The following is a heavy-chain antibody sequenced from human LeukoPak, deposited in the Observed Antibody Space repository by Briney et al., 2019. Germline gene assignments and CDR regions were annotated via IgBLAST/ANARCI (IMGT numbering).Heavy chain of an antibody. Sequence: GGSLRLSCAASGFTFTTYSMNWVRQAPGKGLEWVSSITSSSTSMYYADSVKGRFTISRDNAKNSVYLQMNSLRAEDTAIYYCATYRQVLLPFESWGQGTLVTVSS. CDR2: ITSSSTSM. V-gene: IGHV3-21*04. D-gene: IGHD2-8*02. CDR3: ATYRQVLLPFES. CDR1: GFTFTTYS. J-gene: IGHJ4*02.